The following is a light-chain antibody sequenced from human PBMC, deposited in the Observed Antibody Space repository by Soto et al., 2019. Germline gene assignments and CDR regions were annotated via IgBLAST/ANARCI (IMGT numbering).Light chain of an antibody. CDR2: GAS. CDR3: QHFANLPMT. CDR1: QSVSSN. J-gene: IGKJ5*01. V-gene: IGKV3-15*01. Sequence: EIVMTQSPATLSVSPGERATLSCRASQSVSSNLAWYQQKPGQAPRLLIYGASTRATGIPARFSGSGSGTEFTLTISSLQPQDIATYYCQHFANLPMTFGQGTRLEI.